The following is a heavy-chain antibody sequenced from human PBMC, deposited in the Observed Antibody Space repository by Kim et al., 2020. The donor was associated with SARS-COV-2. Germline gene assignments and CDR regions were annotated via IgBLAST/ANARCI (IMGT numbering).Heavy chain of an antibody. D-gene: IGHD1-1*01. V-gene: IGHV5-51*01. Sequence: GESLKISCQASGYNFANYWIGWVRQMPGKGLEWMGVIYPGDFDIRYSPSFEGQVSISVDKSISTAYIHWDSLKASDTAIYYCARHGHTQRDWTGPALHGMDVWGQGTSVTVS. CDR3: ARHGHTQRDWTGPALHGMDV. CDR2: IYPGDFDI. CDR1: GYNFANYW. J-gene: IGHJ6*02.